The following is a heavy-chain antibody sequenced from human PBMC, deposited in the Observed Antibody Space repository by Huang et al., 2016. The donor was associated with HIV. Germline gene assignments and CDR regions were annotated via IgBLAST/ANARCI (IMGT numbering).Heavy chain of an antibody. J-gene: IGHJ4*02. Sequence: EVQLVESGGGLVKPGGSLRLSCAASGFTFKDAWMSWVRQSTGKGVEWVGLIKTKDDGGKTDYAAPMKGRFSMSRDDSKNTFYLQMNSLKSEDTAVYYCTTWARTSAGGNWGQGTLVSVSS. V-gene: IGHV3-15*01. CDR3: TTWARTSAGGN. CDR1: GFTFKDAW. CDR2: IKTKDDGGKT. D-gene: IGHD6-25*01.